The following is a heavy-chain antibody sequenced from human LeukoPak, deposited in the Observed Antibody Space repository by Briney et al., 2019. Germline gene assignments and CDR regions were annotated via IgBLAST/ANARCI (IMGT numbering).Heavy chain of an antibody. J-gene: IGHJ6*03. CDR2: VNPNSGNT. V-gene: IGHV1-8*01. Sequence: ASVKVSCKASGYTFTSYDINWVRQATGQGLEWMGWVNPNSGNTGYARKFQGRITMTRNTSISTAYMELSSLRSEDTAVYYCARGLFYPRFWPYYYYYYMDVWGKGTTVTVSS. CDR3: ARGLFYPRFWPYYYYYYMDV. CDR1: GYTFTSYD. D-gene: IGHD3-3*01.